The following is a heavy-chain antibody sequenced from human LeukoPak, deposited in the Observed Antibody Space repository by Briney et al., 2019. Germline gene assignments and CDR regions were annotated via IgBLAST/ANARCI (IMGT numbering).Heavy chain of an antibody. CDR3: ARDLARDYYGSGSYTHISYYFDY. CDR2: INPNSCGT. Sequence: SVKVSCKASGYTFTGYYMHWLRQAPAQGLEWMGWINPNSCGTNYAQKFQGRVTMTRDTSISTAYMELSRLRSDDTAVYYCARDLARDYYGSGSYTHISYYFDYWGQGTLVTVSS. CDR1: GYTFTGYY. V-gene: IGHV1-2*02. J-gene: IGHJ4*02. D-gene: IGHD3-10*01.